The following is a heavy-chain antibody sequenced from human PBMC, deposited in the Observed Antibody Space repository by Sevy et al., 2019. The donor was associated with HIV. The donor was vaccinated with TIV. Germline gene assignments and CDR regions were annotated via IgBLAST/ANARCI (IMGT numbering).Heavy chain of an antibody. CDR2: MYSDGST. J-gene: IGHJ4*02. V-gene: IGHV3-66*01. D-gene: IGHD5-18*01. Sequence: GGSLRLSCAASGFPVSSNYMSWVRQAPGKGLEWVSVMYSDGSTYHADPVKGRFTISRYNSKNTLYLQMNSLRVEDTAVYYCARGKSGYGYGLDYWGQGTLVTVSS. CDR3: ARGKSGYGYGLDY. CDR1: GFPVSSNY.